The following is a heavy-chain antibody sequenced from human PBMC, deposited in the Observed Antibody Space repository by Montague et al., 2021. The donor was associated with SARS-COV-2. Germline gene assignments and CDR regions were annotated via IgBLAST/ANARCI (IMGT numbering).Heavy chain of an antibody. V-gene: IGHV4-39*01. CDR3: ARHERHWRRLYKCYFDY. Sequence: SETLSLTRTLSGGSISSNCYYWSCIRQAQGKELECNVCIDYSRGTYYXPSLKSRVTISVDTSKNQFSLKLSSVTAADTAVYYCARHERHWRRLYKCYFDYWGQGTLVTVSS. CDR2: IDYSRGT. D-gene: IGHD2-8*01. CDR1: GGSISSNCYY. J-gene: IGHJ4*02.